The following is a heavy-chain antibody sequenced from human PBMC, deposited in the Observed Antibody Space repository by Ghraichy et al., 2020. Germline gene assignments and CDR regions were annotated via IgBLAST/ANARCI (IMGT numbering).Heavy chain of an antibody. CDR1: GGSFSGYY. CDR2: INHSGST. CDR3: ERGLGSGSYYVYYYGMDV. J-gene: IGHJ6*02. D-gene: IGHD3-10*02. V-gene: IGHV4-34*01. Sequence: SETLSLTCAVYGGSFSGYYWSWIRQPPGKGLEWIGEINHSGSTNYNPSLKSRVTISVDTSKNQFSLKLSSVTAADTAVYYCERGLGSGSYYVYYYGMDVWGQGTTVTVSS.